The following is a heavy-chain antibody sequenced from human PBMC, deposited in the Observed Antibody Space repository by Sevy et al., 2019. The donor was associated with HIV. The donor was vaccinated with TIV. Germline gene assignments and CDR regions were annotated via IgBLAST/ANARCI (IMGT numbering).Heavy chain of an antibody. D-gene: IGHD3-10*01. CDR3: ARAGEPGSDYNVGLRWFDP. CDR2: INWNGGST. CDR1: GFTFDDYG. Sequence: GGSLRLSCAASGFTFDDYGMSWVRQAPGKGLEWVSGINWNGGSTGYADSVKGRFTISRDNAKNSRYLQMNSLRAEDTALYHCARAGEPGSDYNVGLRWFDPWGQGTLVTVSS. J-gene: IGHJ5*02. V-gene: IGHV3-20*01.